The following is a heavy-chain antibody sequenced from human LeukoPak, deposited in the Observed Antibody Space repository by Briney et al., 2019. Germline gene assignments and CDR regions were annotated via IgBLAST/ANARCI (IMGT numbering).Heavy chain of an antibody. J-gene: IGHJ4*02. CDR3: ARDPRTYYYDSSGHAGSTDY. V-gene: IGHV3-21*01. CDR1: GFTFSSYS. D-gene: IGHD3-22*01. Sequence: PGGSLRLSCAASGFTFSSYSMNWVRQAPGKGLEWVSSISSSSSYIYYADSVKGRFTISRDNAKNSLYLQMNSLRAEDTAVYYCARDPRTYYYDSSGHAGSTDYWGQGTLVTVSS. CDR2: ISSSSSYI.